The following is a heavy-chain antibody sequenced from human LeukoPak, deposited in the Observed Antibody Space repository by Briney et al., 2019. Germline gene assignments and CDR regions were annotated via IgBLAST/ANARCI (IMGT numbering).Heavy chain of an antibody. CDR2: ISGSSSYI. CDR1: GFTFSSYS. Sequence: GGSLRLSCAASGFTFSSYSMNWVRQAPGKGLEWFSSISGSSSYINYADSVKGRFTISRDNAQNSLFLQLNSLRAEDTAVYYCARDPYSSGWYKDAFDIWGQGTMVTVSS. D-gene: IGHD6-19*01. J-gene: IGHJ3*02. CDR3: ARDPYSSGWYKDAFDI. V-gene: IGHV3-21*01.